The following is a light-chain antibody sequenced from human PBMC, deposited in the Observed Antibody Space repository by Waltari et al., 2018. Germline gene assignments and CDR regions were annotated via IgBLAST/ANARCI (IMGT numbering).Light chain of an antibody. J-gene: IGLJ2*01. Sequence: QSALPQPASVSGSPGQSATICSAGTSTDGGGYNSCLWYQARPGQAPRVIIYDVSVRPSGVSDRFSGSKSGNTASLTISGLQAEDEADYYCSSQSSNDVVLFGGGTKLTVL. CDR1: STDGGGYNS. CDR3: SSQSSNDVVL. V-gene: IGLV2-14*01. CDR2: DVS.